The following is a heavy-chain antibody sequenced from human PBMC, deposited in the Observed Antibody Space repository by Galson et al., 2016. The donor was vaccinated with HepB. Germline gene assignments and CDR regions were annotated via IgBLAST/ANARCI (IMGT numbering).Heavy chain of an antibody. J-gene: IGHJ4*02. D-gene: IGHD3-10*01. CDR3: ARRSDDAYGSGSLDY. V-gene: IGHV4-59*08. CDR2: IYYSGLT. CDR1: GGSMRSYY. Sequence: LSLTCTVSGGSMRSYYWTWIRQSPGKGPEFIGYIYYSGLTYYNPSLQSRVTISIDMSKNQFSLRLSSVIAADTAVYYCARRSDDAYGSGSLDYWGQGALVTVSS.